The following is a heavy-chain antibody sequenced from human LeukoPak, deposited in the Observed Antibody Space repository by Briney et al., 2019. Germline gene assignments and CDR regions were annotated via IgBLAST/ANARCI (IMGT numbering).Heavy chain of an antibody. D-gene: IGHD6-13*01. V-gene: IGHV1-3*01. CDR1: GYTFTSYA. CDR2: INAGNGNT. CDR3: ARMYSSSWYKANWFDP. Sequence: GASVKVSCKASGYTFTSYAMHWVRQAPGQRLEWMGWINAGNGNTKYSQKFQGRVTITRDTSVSTAYMELSSLRSEDTAVYYCARMYSSSWYKANWFDPWGQGTLVTVSS. J-gene: IGHJ5*02.